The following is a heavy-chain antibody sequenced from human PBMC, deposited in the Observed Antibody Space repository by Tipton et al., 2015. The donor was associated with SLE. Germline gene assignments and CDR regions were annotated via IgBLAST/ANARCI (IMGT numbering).Heavy chain of an antibody. CDR1: GGSISSSSYY. J-gene: IGHJ2*01. V-gene: IGHV4-39*07. Sequence: TLYLTCTVSGGSISSSSYYWGWIRQPPGKGLEWIGIIYYSGSTYYNPSLKSRVTISVDTSKNQFSLKLSSVTAADTAVYYCARDSRLHWYFDLWGRGTLVTVSS. CDR3: ARDSRLHWYFDL. D-gene: IGHD2-2*01. CDR2: IYYSGST.